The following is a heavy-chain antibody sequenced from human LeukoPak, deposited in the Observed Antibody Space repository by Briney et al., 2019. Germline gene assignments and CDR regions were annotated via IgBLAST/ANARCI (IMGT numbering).Heavy chain of an antibody. D-gene: IGHD3-16*01. CDR2: IGGRGGST. Sequence: PGGSLRLSCAASGFRFSDFTMTWVRQAPGKGPEWVSAIGGRGGSTYYADSLGGRFTISRDNSKDMLYLQMNSLKVEDTATYYCGKEEGAWGQGTKVTVS. CDR1: GFRFSDFT. J-gene: IGHJ5*02. CDR3: GKEEGA. V-gene: IGHV3-23*01.